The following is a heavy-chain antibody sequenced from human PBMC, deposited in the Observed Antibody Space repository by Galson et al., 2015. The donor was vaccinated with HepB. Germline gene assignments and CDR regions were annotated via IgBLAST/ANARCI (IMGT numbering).Heavy chain of an antibody. CDR3: VKSSSSGWARWFDP. V-gene: IGHV3-30*18. D-gene: IGHD6-19*01. Sequence: SLRLSCAASGFTFSVYGLHWVRQAPGKGLEWVSAIAYDGSYKEYAESVKGRFTISRDNSKNTVYLQMNSLISEGTAVYYCVKSSSSGWARWFDPWGQGTLVTVSS. J-gene: IGHJ5*02. CDR1: GFTFSVYG. CDR2: IAYDGSYK.